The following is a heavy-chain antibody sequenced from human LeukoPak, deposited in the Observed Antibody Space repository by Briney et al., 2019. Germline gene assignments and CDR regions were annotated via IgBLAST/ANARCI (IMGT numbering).Heavy chain of an antibody. CDR1: GFTFTSSA. Sequence: SVNVSCKASGFTFTSSAVQWVRQARGQRLEWIGWIVVGSGSTNYAQKFQERVTITRDMSTSTAYMELSSLRSEDTAVYYCAKARPTLLGSYEPNTYYFDYWGQGTLVTVSS. J-gene: IGHJ4*02. CDR3: AKARPTLLGSYEPNTYYFDY. CDR2: IVVGSGST. V-gene: IGHV1-58*01. D-gene: IGHD5-12*01.